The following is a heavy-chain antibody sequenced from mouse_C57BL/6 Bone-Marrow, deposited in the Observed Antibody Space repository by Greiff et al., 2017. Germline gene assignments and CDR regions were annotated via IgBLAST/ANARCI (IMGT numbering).Heavy chain of an antibody. CDR1: GFTFSDYY. CDR3: ARHVPYSGFAY. J-gene: IGHJ3*01. Sequence: EVMLVESGGGLVQPGGSLKLSCAASGFTFSDYYMYWVRQTPEKRLEWVAYISNGGGSTYYPDTVKGRFTISRDNAKNTLYLQMSRLTSEDSSMYYCARHVPYSGFAYWGQGTLVTVSA. V-gene: IGHV5-12*01. CDR2: ISNGGGST. D-gene: IGHD2-12*01.